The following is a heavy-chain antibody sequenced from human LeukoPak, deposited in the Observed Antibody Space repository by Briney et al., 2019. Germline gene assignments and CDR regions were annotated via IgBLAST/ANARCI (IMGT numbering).Heavy chain of an antibody. V-gene: IGHV4-59*01. CDR3: ARLGFWRQEIDY. D-gene: IGHD3-3*01. J-gene: IGHJ4*02. CDR2: IYYSGST. Sequence: SETLSLTCTVSGGSISSYYWSWIRQPPGKGPEWIGYIYYSGSTNYNPSLKSRVTISVDTSKNQFSLKLSSVTAADTAVYYCARLGFWRQEIDYWGQGTLVTVSS. CDR1: GGSISSYY.